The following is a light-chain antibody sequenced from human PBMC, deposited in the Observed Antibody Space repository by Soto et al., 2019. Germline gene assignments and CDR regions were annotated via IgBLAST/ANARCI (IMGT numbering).Light chain of an antibody. CDR1: SSDVGGYNY. CDR3: CSYAGSYTLV. J-gene: IGLJ2*01. Sequence: QSALTQPRSVSGSPGQSVTISCTGPSSDVGGYNYVSWYQQHPGKAPKLMIYDVSKRPSGVPDRFSGSKSGNTASLTISGLQAGDEADYYCCSYAGSYTLVFGGGTKLTVL. CDR2: DVS. V-gene: IGLV2-11*01.